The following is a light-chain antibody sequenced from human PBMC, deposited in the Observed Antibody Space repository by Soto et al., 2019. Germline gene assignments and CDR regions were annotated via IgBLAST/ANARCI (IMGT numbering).Light chain of an antibody. J-gene: IGKJ2*01. Sequence: EIVMTQSPATLSVSPGDRATLSCRARRSVSSNLAWYQQKPGQAPRLLIYGASTRATGIPARFSGSGSGTEFTLTISNLQSEDFAVYYCQQYNNWPRTFGQGTKLEIK. CDR3: QQYNNWPRT. CDR2: GAS. V-gene: IGKV3-15*01. CDR1: RSVSSN.